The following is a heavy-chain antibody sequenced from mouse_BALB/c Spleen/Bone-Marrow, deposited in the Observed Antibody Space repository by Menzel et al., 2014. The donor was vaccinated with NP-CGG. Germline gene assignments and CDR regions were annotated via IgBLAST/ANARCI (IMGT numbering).Heavy chain of an antibody. D-gene: IGHD2-3*01. CDR1: GYAFTDYL. J-gene: IGHJ2*01. CDR2: INPGSGST. Sequence: QVQLQQPGAELVRPGTSVKVSCKASGYAFTDYLMEWLKQRPGQGLEWIGVINPGSGSTNYNEKFKDKAPLTADKSSSTAYMQLSSLTSDDSAVYFCARYDGYFDYWGQGTILTVSS. CDR3: ARYDGYFDY. V-gene: IGHV1-54*01.